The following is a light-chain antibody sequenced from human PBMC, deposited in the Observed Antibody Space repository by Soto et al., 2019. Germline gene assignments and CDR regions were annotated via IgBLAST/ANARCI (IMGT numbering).Light chain of an antibody. CDR3: QQYGSSRGT. V-gene: IGKV3-20*01. CDR2: GAS. Sequence: EVVLTQSPDTLSLSPGERATLSCRASQSITNSYLAWYQQKPGQAPRLLISGASSRATGVPDRFSGSGSGTDFTLTISRLEPEDFAVYYCQQYGSSRGTFGQGTKLDLK. J-gene: IGKJ2*01. CDR1: QSITNSY.